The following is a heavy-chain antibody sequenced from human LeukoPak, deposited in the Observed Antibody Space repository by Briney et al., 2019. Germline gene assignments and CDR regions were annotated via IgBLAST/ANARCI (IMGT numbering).Heavy chain of an antibody. V-gene: IGHV3-23*01. D-gene: IGHD3-10*01. J-gene: IGHJ4*02. CDR3: AKGRRFGELFYYFDY. Sequence: PGGSLRLSCAASGFTFSSYAMSWVRQAPGKGLEWVSAISGSGGSTYYADSVKGRFTISRDNSKNTLYLQMNSLRAEDTAVYYCAKGRRFGELFYYFDYWGQGTLVTVSS. CDR1: GFTFSSYA. CDR2: ISGSGGST.